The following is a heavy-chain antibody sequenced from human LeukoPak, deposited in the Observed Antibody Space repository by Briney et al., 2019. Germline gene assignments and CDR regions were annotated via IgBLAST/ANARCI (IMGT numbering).Heavy chain of an antibody. CDR1: GYTFTSYG. CDR2: MNPNSGNT. D-gene: IGHD6-13*01. V-gene: IGHV1-8*02. CDR3: ARDYSSSWYGVDY. J-gene: IGHJ4*02. Sequence: ASVKVSCKASGYTFTSYGISWVRQAPGQGLEWMGWMNPNSGNTGYAQKFQGRVTMTRNTSISTAYMELSSLRSEDTAVYYCARDYSSSWYGVDYWGQGTLVTVSP.